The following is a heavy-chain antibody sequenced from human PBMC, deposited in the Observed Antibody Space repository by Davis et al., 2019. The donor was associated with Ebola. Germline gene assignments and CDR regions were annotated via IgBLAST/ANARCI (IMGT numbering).Heavy chain of an antibody. CDR2: MTGSGSYI. CDR1: GFVFRSYV. V-gene: IGHV3-21*01. J-gene: IGHJ3*02. Sequence: GESLKISCAASGFVFRSYVMSWVRRAPGKGLEWLSSMTGSGSYIYYADSVKGRFTISRDNARNSLYLQMNSLRAEDTAMYYCATDGARGAFDIWGRGTMVAVSS. CDR3: ATDGARGAFDI. D-gene: IGHD3-16*01.